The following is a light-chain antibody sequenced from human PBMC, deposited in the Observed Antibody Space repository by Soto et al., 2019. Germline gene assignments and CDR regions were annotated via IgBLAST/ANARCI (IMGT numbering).Light chain of an antibody. V-gene: IGKV1-5*01. CDR1: QNIRSW. CDR3: QPYNGY. Sequence: DMPMTQSPTTLSASVGDRVTITCLASQNIRSWLAWYQQKPGKAPKVLIYDASTLESGVPSRFSGSGFGTEFTLTKHILHADDFATYCCQPYNGYFGQGTKLEIK. J-gene: IGKJ2*01. CDR2: DAS.